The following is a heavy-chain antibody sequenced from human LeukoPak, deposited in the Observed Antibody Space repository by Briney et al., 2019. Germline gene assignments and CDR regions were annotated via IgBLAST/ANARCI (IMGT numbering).Heavy chain of an antibody. J-gene: IGHJ4*02. CDR2: TYYRSKWFS. V-gene: IGHV6-1*01. D-gene: IGHD5-12*01. Sequence: SQTLSLTCAISGDSVFSKSAAWNWVRQFPSRGLEWLGRTYYRSKWFSEYAVSEKSRISINPDTAKNQFSLQLNSVTPDDTAVYYCARIATKDGRDYWGQGILVTVSS. CDR1: GDSVFSKSAA. CDR3: ARIATKDGRDY.